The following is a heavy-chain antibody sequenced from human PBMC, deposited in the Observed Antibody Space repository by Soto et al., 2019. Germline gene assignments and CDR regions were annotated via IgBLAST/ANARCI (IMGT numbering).Heavy chain of an antibody. D-gene: IGHD6-19*01. J-gene: IGHJ6*02. CDR1: GGSISSYY. Sequence: SETLSLTCTVSGGSISSYYWSWIRQPPGKGLEWIGYIYYSGSTNYNPSLKSRVTISVDTSKNQFSLKLSSVTAADTAVYYCASRIAVAGSYYYYGMDVWGQGTTVTV. V-gene: IGHV4-59*01. CDR2: IYYSGST. CDR3: ASRIAVAGSYYYYGMDV.